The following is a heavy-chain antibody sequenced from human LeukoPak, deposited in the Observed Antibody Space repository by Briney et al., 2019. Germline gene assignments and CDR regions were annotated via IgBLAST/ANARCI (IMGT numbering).Heavy chain of an antibody. V-gene: IGHV1-18*01. Sequence: ASVKVSCKASGYTFTSYGISWVRQAPGQGLEWMGWISAYNGNTNYAQKLQGRVTMTTDTSTSTAYMELRSLRSDDTAVYYCARGSGEMVRGAWVDNWFDPWGQGTLVTVSS. CDR1: GYTFTSYG. D-gene: IGHD3-10*01. CDR2: ISAYNGNT. J-gene: IGHJ5*02. CDR3: ARGSGEMVRGAWVDNWFDP.